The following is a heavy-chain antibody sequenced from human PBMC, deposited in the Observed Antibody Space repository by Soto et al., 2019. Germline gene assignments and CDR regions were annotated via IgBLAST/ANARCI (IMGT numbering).Heavy chain of an antibody. CDR2: INPNSGGT. D-gene: IGHD5-18*01. CDR1: GYTITGYY. J-gene: IGHJ4*02. CDR3: ARSRRGYSYGFDY. V-gene: IGHV1-2*02. Sequence: SVKVSCKASGYTITGYYMHWVRQAPGQGLEWMGWINPNSGGTNYPQKFQGRVTMTRDTSISTAYMELSRLRSDDTAVYYCARSRRGYSYGFDYWGQGTLVTVSS.